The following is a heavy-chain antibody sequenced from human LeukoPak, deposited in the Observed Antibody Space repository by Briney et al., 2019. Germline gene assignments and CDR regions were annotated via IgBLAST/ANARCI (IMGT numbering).Heavy chain of an antibody. J-gene: IGHJ4*02. CDR2: IKEDGREK. CDR3: ARGSTSDWPLDH. Sequence: GGSLRLSCATSGFTFSSSWMSWVRQAPGKGLECVANIKEDGREKYYVDSVKGRFTISRDNAKNSLYLQMSSLRAEDTAMYYCARGSTSDWPLDHWGQETLVTISS. V-gene: IGHV3-7*01. D-gene: IGHD2-2*01. CDR1: GFTFSSSW.